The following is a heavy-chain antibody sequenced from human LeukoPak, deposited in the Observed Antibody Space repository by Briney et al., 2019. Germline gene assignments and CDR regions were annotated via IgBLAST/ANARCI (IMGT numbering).Heavy chain of an antibody. Sequence: ASVKVSCKASGYTFTGYYMHWVRQAPGQGLEWMGWINPNSGGTNYAQKFQGRVTMTRDTSISTAYMELSRLRSDDTAVYYCVRAMIAVAGLFDYWGQGTLVTVSS. CDR3: VRAMIAVAGLFDY. J-gene: IGHJ4*02. D-gene: IGHD3-22*01. CDR2: INPNSGGT. V-gene: IGHV1-2*02. CDR1: GYTFTGYY.